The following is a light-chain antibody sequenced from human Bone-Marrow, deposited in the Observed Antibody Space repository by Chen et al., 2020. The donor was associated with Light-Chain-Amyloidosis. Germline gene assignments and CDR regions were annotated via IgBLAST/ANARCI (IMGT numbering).Light chain of an antibody. CDR3: QQANIFPWT. Sequence: DIQMTQSPSSVFASVGDRVTITCRASQAISNWLTWYHQKPGKAPTLLFYGASVLQDGVPSRSSGSGSGTEFTLSISSLQPEDFATYYCQQANIFPWTFGQGTKVEIK. J-gene: IGKJ1*01. CDR2: GAS. V-gene: IGKV1-12*01. CDR1: QAISNW.